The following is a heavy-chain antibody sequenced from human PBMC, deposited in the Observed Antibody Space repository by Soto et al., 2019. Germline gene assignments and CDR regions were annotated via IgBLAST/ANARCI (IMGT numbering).Heavy chain of an antibody. J-gene: IGHJ3*02. CDR2: ISSSRTYT. CDR3: TRAQGFVYPGDGPFNI. V-gene: IGHV3-21*01. Sequence: EVQLVESGGGLVKSGGSLRLSCAASGLTFSSYSMNWVRQAPGKGLEWVSSISSSRTYTYYADSVKGRFTISTDNAKNSLYLQMNSLKAEDTAVCYSTRAQGFVYPGDGPFNIWGQGTMVTVSS. D-gene: IGHD3-10*01. CDR1: GLTFSSYS.